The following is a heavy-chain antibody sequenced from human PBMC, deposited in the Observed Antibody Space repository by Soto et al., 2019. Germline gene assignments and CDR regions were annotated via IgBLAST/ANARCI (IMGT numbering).Heavy chain of an antibody. D-gene: IGHD1-1*01. CDR3: SKSPACHGWGSPVHHGFDV. V-gene: IGHV1-69*01. CDR1: GGTFSNYA. J-gene: IGHJ6*02. Sequence: QVQLVQSGAEVKKPGSSVKVSCKASGGTFSNYAFSWVRQAPGQGLEWMGGNNPIFGTPNYAQKFKGRLTIIADESAKNGQHELKHPKTGHTAGVYRSKSPACHGWGSPVHHGFDVWGQGTTVTVSS. CDR2: NNPIFGTP.